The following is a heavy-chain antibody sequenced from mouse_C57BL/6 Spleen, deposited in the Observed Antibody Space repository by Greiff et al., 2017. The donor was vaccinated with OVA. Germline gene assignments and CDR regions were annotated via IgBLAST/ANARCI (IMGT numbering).Heavy chain of an antibody. V-gene: IGHV1-69*01. J-gene: IGHJ2*01. CDR3: ARGGDY. CDR1: GYTFTSYW. CDR2: IDPSDSYT. Sequence: QVQLQQPGAELVMPGASVKLSCKASGYTFTSYWMHWVKQRPGQGLEWIGEIDPSDSYTNYNQKFKGKSTLTVDKSSSTAYMQLSSLTSEDSAVYYCARGGDYWGKGTTLTVSS.